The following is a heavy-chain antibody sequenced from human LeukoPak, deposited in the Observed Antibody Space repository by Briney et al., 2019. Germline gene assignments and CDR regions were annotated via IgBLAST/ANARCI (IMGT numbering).Heavy chain of an antibody. V-gene: IGHV3-30*03. Sequence: PGGSLRLSCAASGFTFSSYSMNWVRQAPGKGLEWVAVISYDGSNKYYADSVKGRFTISRDNSKNTLYLQMNSLRAEDTAVYYCARDPYGSGSYYYYYYYGMDVWGKGTTVTVSS. CDR1: GFTFSSYS. CDR3: ARDPYGSGSYYYYYYYGMDV. CDR2: ISYDGSNK. J-gene: IGHJ6*04. D-gene: IGHD3-10*01.